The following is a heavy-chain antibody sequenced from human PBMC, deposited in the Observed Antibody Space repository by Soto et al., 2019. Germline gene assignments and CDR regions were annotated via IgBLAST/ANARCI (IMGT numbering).Heavy chain of an antibody. CDR2: ISSSSSTI. V-gene: IGHV3-48*01. J-gene: IGHJ4*02. CDR1: GFTFSSYS. Sequence: GGPLRLPCAASGFTFSSYSMNWVRQAPGKGLEWVSYISSSSSTIYYADSVKGRFTISRDSSKNTVSLEMTSLRAEDTAVYYCAKGGRQWLVTSDFNYWGQGALVTVSS. D-gene: IGHD6-19*01. CDR3: AKGGRQWLVTSDFNY.